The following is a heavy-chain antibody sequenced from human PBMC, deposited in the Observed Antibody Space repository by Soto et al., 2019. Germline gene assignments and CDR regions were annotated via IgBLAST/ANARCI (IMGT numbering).Heavy chain of an antibody. J-gene: IGHJ4*02. D-gene: IGHD3-22*01. CDR1: GGSISSGDYY. Sequence: PSETLSLTCTVSGGSISSGDYYWSWIRQPPGKGLEWIGYIYYSGSTYYNPSLKSRVTISVDTSKNQFSLKLSSVTAADTAVYYCAREVGPSDDSSGYYFDYWGQGTLVTVSS. CDR3: AREVGPSDDSSGYYFDY. V-gene: IGHV4-30-4*01. CDR2: IYYSGST.